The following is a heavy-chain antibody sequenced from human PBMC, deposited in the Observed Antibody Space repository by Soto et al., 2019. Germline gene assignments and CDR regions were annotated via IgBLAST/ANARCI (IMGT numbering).Heavy chain of an antibody. J-gene: IGHJ4*02. CDR1: GGSISSSSYY. CDR2: IYYSGST. V-gene: IGHV4-39*01. CDR3: ARPNGGRHPSVHLDY. Sequence: SETLSLTCTVSGGSISSSSYYWGWIRQPPGKGLEWIGSIYYSGSTYYNPSLKSRVTISVDTSKNQFSLKLSSVTAADTAVYYCARPNGGRHPSVHLDYWGQGTLVTVSS. D-gene: IGHD2-15*01.